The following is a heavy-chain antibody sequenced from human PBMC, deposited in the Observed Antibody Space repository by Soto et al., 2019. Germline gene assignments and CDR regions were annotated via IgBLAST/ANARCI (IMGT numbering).Heavy chain of an antibody. J-gene: IGHJ4*02. D-gene: IGHD2-2*01. CDR2: MDYNEINT. V-gene: IGHV3-33*01. CDR3: ARDFCPVPTCYDL. CDR1: GFTFSNYG. Sequence: GGSLQLSCVASGFTFSNYGMHWVRQAPGKGLEWVAGMDYNEINTYYIDPVKGRFTISRDQSKHTLYLQMNSLRAEDTAVYYCARDFCPVPTCYDLWGQGVLATVSS.